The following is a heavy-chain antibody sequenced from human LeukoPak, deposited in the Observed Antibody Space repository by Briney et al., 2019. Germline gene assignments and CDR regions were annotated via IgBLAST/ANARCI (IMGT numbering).Heavy chain of an antibody. V-gene: IGHV4-30-4*01. J-gene: IGHJ4*02. CDR3: ARRPGYGDHLFDY. Sequence: SSQTLSLTCTVSGVSISSGDYYWSWIRQPPGKGLEWIGYIYYSGSTYYNPSLKSRVTISVDTSKNQFSLKLSSVTAADTAVYYCARRPGYGDHLFDYWGQGTLVTVSS. CDR2: IYYSGST. CDR1: GVSISSGDYY. D-gene: IGHD4-17*01.